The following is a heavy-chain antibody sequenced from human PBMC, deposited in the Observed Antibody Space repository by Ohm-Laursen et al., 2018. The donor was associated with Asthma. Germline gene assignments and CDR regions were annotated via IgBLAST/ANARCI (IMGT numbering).Heavy chain of an antibody. CDR2: ISSSSSTI. CDR3: AKWGDCSGGSCYSS. J-gene: IGHJ4*02. Sequence: SLRLSCTASGFTFSSYSMNWVRQAPGKGLEWVSYISSSSSTIYYADSVKGRFTISRDNAKNSLYLQMNSLRDEDTAVYYCAKWGDCSGGSCYSSWGQGTLVTVSS. D-gene: IGHD2-15*01. V-gene: IGHV3-48*02. CDR1: GFTFSSYS.